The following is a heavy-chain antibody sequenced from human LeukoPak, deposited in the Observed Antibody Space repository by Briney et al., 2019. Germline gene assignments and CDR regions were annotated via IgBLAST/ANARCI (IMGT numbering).Heavy chain of an antibody. CDR3: ARTIITMVRGVINYFDY. V-gene: IGHV3-7*01. CDR1: GFTFSSYW. D-gene: IGHD3-10*01. Sequence: GGSLRLSCAASGFTFSSYWMSWVRQAPGKGLEWVANIKQGGSEKYYVDSVKGRFTISRDNAENSLYLQMNSLRAEDTAVYYCARTIITMVRGVINYFDYWGQGTLVIVSS. J-gene: IGHJ4*02. CDR2: IKQGGSEK.